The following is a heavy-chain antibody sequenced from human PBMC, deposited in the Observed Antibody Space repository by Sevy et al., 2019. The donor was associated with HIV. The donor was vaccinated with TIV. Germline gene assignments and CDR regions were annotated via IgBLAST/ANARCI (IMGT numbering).Heavy chain of an antibody. CDR1: GFTFGDYA. D-gene: IGHD5-18*01. V-gene: IGHV3-49*03. CDR3: TRAAIQLWLNDAFDI. J-gene: IGHJ3*02. CDR2: IRSKAYGGTT. Sequence: GGSLRLACTASGFTFGDYAMSWFRQAPGKGLEWVGFIRSKAYGGTTEYAASVKGRFTISRDDSKSIAYLQMNSLKTEDTAVYYCTRAAIQLWLNDAFDIWGQGTMVTVSS.